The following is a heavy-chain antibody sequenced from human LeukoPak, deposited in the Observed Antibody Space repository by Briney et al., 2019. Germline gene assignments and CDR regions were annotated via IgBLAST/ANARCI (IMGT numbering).Heavy chain of an antibody. Sequence: PSETLSLTCTVSGGSISSSSYYWGWIRQPPGKGLEWIGSIYYSGSTYYNPSLKSRVTIFVDTSKNQFSLKLSSVTAADTAVYYCARGSKWYFDYWGQGTLVTVSS. V-gene: IGHV4-39*01. J-gene: IGHJ4*02. CDR1: GGSISSSSYY. D-gene: IGHD1-26*01. CDR3: ARGSKWYFDY. CDR2: IYYSGST.